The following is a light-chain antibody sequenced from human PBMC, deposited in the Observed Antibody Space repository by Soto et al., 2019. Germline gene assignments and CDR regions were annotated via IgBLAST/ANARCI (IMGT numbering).Light chain of an antibody. CDR3: SSYTSSSTRV. CDR2: EVS. CDR1: SSDVGGYNF. J-gene: IGLJ1*01. V-gene: IGLV2-14*01. Sequence: QSALTQPASVSGSPGQSVTISCTGTSSDVGGYNFVSWYQQYPGKAPKLMIYEVSNRPSGVSNRFSGSKSGNTASLTISGLQAEDEADYYCSSYTSSSTRVFGTRTKLTVL.